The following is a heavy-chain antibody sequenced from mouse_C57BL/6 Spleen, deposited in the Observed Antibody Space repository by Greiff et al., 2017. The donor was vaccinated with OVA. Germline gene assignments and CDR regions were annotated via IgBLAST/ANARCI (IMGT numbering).Heavy chain of an antibody. V-gene: IGHV3-6*01. J-gene: IGHJ4*01. D-gene: IGHD3-2*02. CDR3: AREGSGYDAMDY. CDR1: GYSITSGYY. CDR2: ISYDGSN. Sequence: VQLQQSGPGLVKPSQSLSLTCSVTGYSITSGYYWNWIRQFPGNKLEWMGYISYDGSNNYNPSLKNRISITRDTSKNQFFLKLNSVTTEDTATYYCAREGSGYDAMDYWGQGTSVTVSS.